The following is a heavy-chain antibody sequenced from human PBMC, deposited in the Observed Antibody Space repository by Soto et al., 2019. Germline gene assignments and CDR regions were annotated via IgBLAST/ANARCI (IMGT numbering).Heavy chain of an antibody. CDR3: ARAGYYERSGFFDPFDF. J-gene: IGHJ4*02. CDR1: GGSFSGFY. V-gene: IGHV4-34*01. CDR2: INHSGIT. Sequence: PSETLSLTCAVYGGSFSGFYWSWIRQPPGKGLEWIGEINHSGITGYNPSLKSRVTISIDTSKSQFSLRLKSVTAADTAVYYCARAGYYERSGFFDPFDFCAQGTLVTVSS. D-gene: IGHD3-22*01.